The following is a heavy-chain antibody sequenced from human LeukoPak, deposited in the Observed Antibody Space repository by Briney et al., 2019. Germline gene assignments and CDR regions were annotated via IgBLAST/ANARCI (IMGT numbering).Heavy chain of an antibody. CDR2: ISGTGGST. D-gene: IGHD3-3*01. J-gene: IGHJ4*02. Sequence: PGGSLRLSCAASGFTFNSYAMNWVRQAPGKGLEWVSVISGTGGSTYYADSVKGRFTISRDNSKNTLYLQMNSLRAEDTAVYYCAKDWGIFGVVISDYWGQGTLVTVSS. V-gene: IGHV3-23*01. CDR1: GFTFNSYA. CDR3: AKDWGIFGVVISDY.